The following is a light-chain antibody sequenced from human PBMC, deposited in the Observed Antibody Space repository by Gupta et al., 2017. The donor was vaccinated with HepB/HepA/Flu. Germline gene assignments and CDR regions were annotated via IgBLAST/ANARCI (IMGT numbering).Light chain of an antibody. CDR1: QSIRNY. CDR2: TAS. Sequence: DIQMSQSPYSLSASVGDRVTITCRASQSIRNYLNWYQQKPGKAPKLLIYTASSLQSGVPTRFSGSGSGTDFTLTISSLQPEDFASYFCQQSYSFPFTFAQGTKLGIK. J-gene: IGKJ2*01. V-gene: IGKV1-39*01. CDR3: QQSYSFPFT.